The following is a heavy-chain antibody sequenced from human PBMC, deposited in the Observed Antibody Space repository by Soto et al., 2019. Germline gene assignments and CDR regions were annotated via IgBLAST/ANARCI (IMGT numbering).Heavy chain of an antibody. CDR1: GGSISSGGYY. CDR2: IYYSGST. D-gene: IGHD3-16*02. Sequence: PSETLSLTCTVSGGSISSGGYYWSWIRQHPGKGLEWIGYIYYSGSTYYNPSLKSRVTISVDTSKNQFSLKLSSVTAADTAVYYCARDHEFSDYMDVWGKGTTVTVSS. CDR3: ARDHEFSDYMDV. V-gene: IGHV4-31*02. J-gene: IGHJ6*03.